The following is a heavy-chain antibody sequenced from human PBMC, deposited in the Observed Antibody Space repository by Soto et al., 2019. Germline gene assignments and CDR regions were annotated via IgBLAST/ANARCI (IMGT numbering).Heavy chain of an antibody. CDR3: AKDSYQLAVAGTPNDY. Sequence: QVPLVESGGGVVQPGRSLRLSCAASGFTFSSYGRHWVRQAPGKGLEWAAVISYDGSNKYYADSVKGRFTISRDNSKNTLYLQMNSLRAEDTAVYYCAKDSYQLAVAGTPNDYLGQGTLVTVSS. D-gene: IGHD6-19*01. CDR2: ISYDGSNK. V-gene: IGHV3-30*18. J-gene: IGHJ4*02. CDR1: GFTFSSYG.